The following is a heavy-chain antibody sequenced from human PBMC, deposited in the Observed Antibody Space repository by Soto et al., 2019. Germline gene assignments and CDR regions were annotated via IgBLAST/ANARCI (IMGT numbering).Heavy chain of an antibody. CDR2: ISVTGTRT. CDR1: GFIFSNYA. V-gene: IGHV3-23*01. D-gene: IGHD5-12*01. Sequence: EVHLLESGGDLVHPGGSLRLSCAASGFIFSNYAMTWVRQVPGKGLEWVSTISVTGTRTHYADSVEGRFTISRDNFKSTFLLQMNSLRAADTAIYYCAIDYSTGYADFWGQGTLVTVSS. J-gene: IGHJ4*02. CDR3: AIDYSTGYADF.